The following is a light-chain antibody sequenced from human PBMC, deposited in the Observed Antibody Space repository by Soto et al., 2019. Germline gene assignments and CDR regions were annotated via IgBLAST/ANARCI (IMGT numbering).Light chain of an antibody. CDR3: QQYSHLIT. V-gene: IGKV1-33*01. J-gene: IGKJ5*01. CDR2: DAS. Sequence: DIHMTQCPSSVSSSVGYIVTSSCQASQDISNYLNWYQQKLGKAPKLLIYDASNLETGVPSRFSGSGSGTDFTFTVSSLQPEDIATYYCQQYSHLITFGQGTRLEIK. CDR1: QDISNY.